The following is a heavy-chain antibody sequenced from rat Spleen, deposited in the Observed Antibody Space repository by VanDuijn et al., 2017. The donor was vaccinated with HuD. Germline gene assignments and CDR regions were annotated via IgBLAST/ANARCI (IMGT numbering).Heavy chain of an antibody. CDR1: GFTFNNYW. Sequence: EVQLVESGGGLVQPGRSLKLSCVTSGFTFNNYWMTWIRQAPGKGLEWVASLTNTGGSTYYPDSVKGRFTISRDNAKSTLYLQMNSLRSEETATYYCTRVGLTTEGMGVMDAWGQGASVTVSS. V-gene: IGHV5-31*01. CDR2: LTNTGGST. J-gene: IGHJ4*01. D-gene: IGHD1-11*01. CDR3: TRVGLTTEGMGVMDA.